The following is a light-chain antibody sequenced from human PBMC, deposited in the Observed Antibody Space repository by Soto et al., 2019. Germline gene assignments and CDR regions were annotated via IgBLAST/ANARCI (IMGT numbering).Light chain of an antibody. CDR3: QQYHNWPA. Sequence: EIVLTQSPGTLSVSPGERVTLSCRASQSVFSSLAWYQQKPGQAPRLLIYGAATRATGIPARFSGSGSGTEFTLTISSLQSEDFAVYYCQQYHNWPAFGQGTKVDIK. J-gene: IGKJ1*01. CDR2: GAA. V-gene: IGKV3-15*01. CDR1: QSVFSS.